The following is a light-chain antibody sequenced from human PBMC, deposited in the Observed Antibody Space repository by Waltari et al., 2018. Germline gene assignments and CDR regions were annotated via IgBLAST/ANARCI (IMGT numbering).Light chain of an antibody. CDR1: QSLSSS. CDR2: VES. Sequence: IQMTQSPSSLSASVVDRVTIPCRASQSLSSSLNWSQQIPGKAPKLLIYVESTLRSGVPSRFSGSGSGTDFSLTISSLQPEDFATYYCQQSYTTAFTFGQGTKLEIK. CDR3: QQSYTTAFT. J-gene: IGKJ2*01. V-gene: IGKV1-39*01.